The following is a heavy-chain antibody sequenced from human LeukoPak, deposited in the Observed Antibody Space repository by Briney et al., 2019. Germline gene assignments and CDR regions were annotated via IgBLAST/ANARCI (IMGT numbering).Heavy chain of an antibody. V-gene: IGHV4-59*08. CDR2: IYYSGRT. CDR3: ARQNYSSSLFDY. D-gene: IGHD6-13*01. CDR1: GGSISSYY. J-gene: IGHJ4*02. Sequence: SETLSLTCTVSGGSISSYYWSWIRQFPGKGLEWIGYIYYSGRTSYNPSLKSRVSISVDMSKNQFSLKLSSVTAADTAVYYCARQNYSSSLFDYWGQGTLVTVSS.